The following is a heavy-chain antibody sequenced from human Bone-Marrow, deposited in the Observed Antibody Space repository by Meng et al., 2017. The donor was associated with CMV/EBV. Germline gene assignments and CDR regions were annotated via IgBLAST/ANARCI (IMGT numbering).Heavy chain of an antibody. J-gene: IGHJ4*02. CDR1: GGSVSSGSYY. Sequence: GSLRLSCTVSGGSVSSGSYYWNWIRQPPGEGLEWIGFGSHSGGTKYNPSLKTRVTISVDTSKNQFSLKLSSVTAADTAVYYCARGKYCAGGYCDSMDYWGQGTLVTVSS. D-gene: IGHD2-15*01. CDR2: GSHSGGT. CDR3: ARGKYCAGGYCDSMDY. V-gene: IGHV4-61*01.